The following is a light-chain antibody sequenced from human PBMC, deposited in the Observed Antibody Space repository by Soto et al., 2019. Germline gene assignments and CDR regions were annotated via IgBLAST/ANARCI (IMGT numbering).Light chain of an antibody. CDR3: QQYGSSPTT. CDR1: QSVSSSY. CDR2: GAS. Sequence: EIVLTQSPGTLPLSPGERATLSCRASQSVSSSYLAWYQQKPGQAPRLLIYGASSRATGIPDRFSGSGSGTDFTLTISRLEPGDFAVYYCQQYGSSPTTFGQGTKVDIK. J-gene: IGKJ1*01. V-gene: IGKV3-20*01.